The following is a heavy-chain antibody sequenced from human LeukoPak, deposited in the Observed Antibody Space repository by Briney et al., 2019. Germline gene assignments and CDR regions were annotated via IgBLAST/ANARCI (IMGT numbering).Heavy chain of an antibody. D-gene: IGHD3-3*01. Sequence: GGSLRLSCAASGFTFSSYSMNWVRQAPGKGLEWVSYISSSSTIYYADSVKGRFTVSRDNAKNSLYLQMNSLRAEDTAVYYCARDSDFWSAPQLFDYWGQGTLVTVSS. CDR2: ISSSSTI. J-gene: IGHJ4*02. V-gene: IGHV3-48*01. CDR3: ARDSDFWSAPQLFDY. CDR1: GFTFSSYS.